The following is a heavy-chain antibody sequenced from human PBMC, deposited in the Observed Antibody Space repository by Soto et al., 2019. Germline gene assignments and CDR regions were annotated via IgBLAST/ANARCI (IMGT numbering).Heavy chain of an antibody. CDR3: VSDGDVCSGSDCFRNFKY. V-gene: IGHV3-7*03. CDR1: EFSISAYW. J-gene: IGHJ4*02. D-gene: IGHD5-12*01. Sequence: GGSLRLSCVASEFSISAYWMSWVRQAPGKGLAWVANIKGDGSDARYVDSAKGRFLISRDNTKNSLYLQMTSLRAEDTAIYYCVSDGDVCSGSDCFRNFKYWGRGTRVTVSS. CDR2: IKGDGSDA.